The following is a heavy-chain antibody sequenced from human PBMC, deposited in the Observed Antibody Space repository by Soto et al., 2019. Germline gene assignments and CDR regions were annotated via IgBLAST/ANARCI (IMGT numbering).Heavy chain of an antibody. J-gene: IGHJ5*02. Sequence: GGSLRLSCAASGFMFSNYAMSWVHQAPGKGLEWVSAISGSGGSTYYADSVKGRFTIPRDNSKNTLYLQMNSLRAEDTAAYYCAKDPAAAGNSRPLYNWFDPWGQGTLVTVSS. CDR1: GFMFSNYA. CDR3: AKDPAAAGNSRPLYNWFDP. CDR2: ISGSGGST. V-gene: IGHV3-23*01. D-gene: IGHD6-13*01.